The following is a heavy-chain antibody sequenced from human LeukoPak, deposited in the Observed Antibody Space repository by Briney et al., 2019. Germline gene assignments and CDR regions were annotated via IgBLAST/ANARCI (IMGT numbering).Heavy chain of an antibody. D-gene: IGHD3-16*01. CDR1: GYTFSNYT. V-gene: IGHV3-30-3*01. J-gene: IGHJ4*02. Sequence: HPGGSLRLSCAASGYTFSNYTTHWVREAPGKGLEWVAVISYDGSNKYYADSVKGRFTISRDNSKNTLYLQMNSLRAEDTAVYYCAREAGGRFDYWGQGTLVTVSS. CDR2: ISYDGSNK. CDR3: AREAGGRFDY.